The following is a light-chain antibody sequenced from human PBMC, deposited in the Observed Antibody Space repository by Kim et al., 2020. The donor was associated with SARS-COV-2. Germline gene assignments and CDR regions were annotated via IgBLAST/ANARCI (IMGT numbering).Light chain of an antibody. J-gene: IGKJ4*01. V-gene: IGKV1-39*01. Sequence: DIQMTQSPSSLSASVGDRVTITCRASQSISSYLNWYQQKPGKAPKLLIYAASSLQSGVPSRFSGSGSGTDFTLTISSLQPEDFATYYCLQNYSTPLTFGGGTKVDIK. CDR2: AAS. CDR1: QSISSY. CDR3: LQNYSTPLT.